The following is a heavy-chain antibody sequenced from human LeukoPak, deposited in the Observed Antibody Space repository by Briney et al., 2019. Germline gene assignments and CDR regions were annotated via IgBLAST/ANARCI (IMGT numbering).Heavy chain of an antibody. CDR3: ARRLWFGELSVGMDV. CDR2: IWYDGSNK. CDR1: GFTFSSYG. D-gene: IGHD3-10*01. Sequence: PGGSLRLSCAASGFTFSSYGMHRVRQAPGKGLEWVAVIWYDGSNKYYADSVKGRFTISRDNSKNTLYLQMNSLRAEDTAVYYCARRLWFGELSVGMDVWGQGTTVTVSS. J-gene: IGHJ6*02. V-gene: IGHV3-33*01.